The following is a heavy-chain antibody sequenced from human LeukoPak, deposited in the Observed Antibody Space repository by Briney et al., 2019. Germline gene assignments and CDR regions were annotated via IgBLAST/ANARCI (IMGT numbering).Heavy chain of an antibody. J-gene: IGHJ4*02. V-gene: IGHV4-61*01. CDR1: GGSISSSSYY. CDR2: IYYSGST. Sequence: PSETLSLTCTVSGGSISSSSYYWSWIRQPPGKGLEWIGYIYYSGSTNYNPSLKSRVTISVDTSKNQFSLKLSSVTAADTAVYYCARAFPTGQSDYWGQGTLVTVSS. D-gene: IGHD1-1*01. CDR3: ARAFPTGQSDY.